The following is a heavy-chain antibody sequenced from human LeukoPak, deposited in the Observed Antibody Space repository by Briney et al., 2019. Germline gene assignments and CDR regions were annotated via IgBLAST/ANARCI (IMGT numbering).Heavy chain of an antibody. CDR2: INTNTGNP. V-gene: IGHV7-4-1*02. D-gene: IGHD3-3*01. J-gene: IGHJ6*03. CDR3: ARKEIFGVVEPYYYYYMDV. Sequence: ASVKVSCKASGYTFTSYSMNWVRQAPGQGLEWLGWINTNTGNPTYAQGFTGRFVFSLDTSVNTAYLQISSLKAEDTAVYYCARKEIFGVVEPYYYYYMDVWGKGTTVTVSS. CDR1: GYTFTSYS.